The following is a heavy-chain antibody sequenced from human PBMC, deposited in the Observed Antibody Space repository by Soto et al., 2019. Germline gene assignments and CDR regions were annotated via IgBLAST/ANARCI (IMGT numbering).Heavy chain of an antibody. J-gene: IGHJ3*02. V-gene: IGHV3-48*01. D-gene: IGHD3-10*01. CDR1: GFTFSSYS. Sequence: PGGSLRLSCAASGFTFSSYSMNWVRQAPGKGLEWVSYISSSSSTIYYADSVKGRFTISRDNAKNSLYLQMNSLRAEDTAVYHCTRHLDRSDYNFDIWGQGTMVTVSS. CDR3: TRHLDRSDYNFDI. CDR2: ISSSSSTI.